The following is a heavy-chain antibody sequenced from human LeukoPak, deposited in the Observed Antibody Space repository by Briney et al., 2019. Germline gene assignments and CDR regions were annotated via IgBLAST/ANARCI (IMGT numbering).Heavy chain of an antibody. CDR2: IKPNTGDT. J-gene: IGHJ4*02. V-gene: IGHV1-2*02. D-gene: IGHD1-7*01. CDR1: GYTFTCHY. Sequence: VKVSCKASGYTFTCHYMHWMRQAPGQGLEWMGWIKPNTGDTNYAQNFQGRVTMTRDTSISTAYMELTSLTSDDTAVYYCARGPQGGTTDFWGQGTLVTVSS. CDR3: ARGPQGGTTDF.